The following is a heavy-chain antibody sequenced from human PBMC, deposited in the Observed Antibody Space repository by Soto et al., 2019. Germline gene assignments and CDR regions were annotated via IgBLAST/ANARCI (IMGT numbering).Heavy chain of an antibody. J-gene: IGHJ4*02. CDR3: AREAPNYYGSGSYYQSYFDY. CDR1: GGSISSYS. Sequence: QVQLQESGPGLLKPSGPLSLTCPVSGGSISSYSWSWFRQPPGKDLEWMGYTYYSGSTNYNPSLKSRVTISVDTSKNQFSLKLSSVTAADTAVYYCAREAPNYYGSGSYYQSYFDYWGQGTLVTVSS. CDR2: TYYSGST. V-gene: IGHV4-59*01. D-gene: IGHD3-10*01.